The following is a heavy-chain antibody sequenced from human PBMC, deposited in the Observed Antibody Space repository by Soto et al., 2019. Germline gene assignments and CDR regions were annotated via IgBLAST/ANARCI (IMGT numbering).Heavy chain of an antibody. D-gene: IGHD3-22*01. CDR2: ISAYNGNT. J-gene: IGHJ4*02. CDR1: GYTFTSYG. CDR3: ARDGAPYYYDSSGYSDFAY. Sequence: QVQLVQSGAEVKKPGASVKVSCKASGYTFTSYGISWVRQAPGQGLEWMGWISAYNGNTNYAQKLQGRVTMTTDTSTSTAYMELRSLRSDDTAVYYCARDGAPYYYDSSGYSDFAYWGQGTLVTVSS. V-gene: IGHV1-18*04.